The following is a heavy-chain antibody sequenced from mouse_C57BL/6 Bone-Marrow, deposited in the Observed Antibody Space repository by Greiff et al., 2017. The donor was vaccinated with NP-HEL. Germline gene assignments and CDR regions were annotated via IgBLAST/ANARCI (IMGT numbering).Heavy chain of an antibody. CDR3: AREGLRNY. D-gene: IGHD1-1*01. J-gene: IGHJ2*01. Sequence: EVQLQQSGPELVKPGASVKISCKASGYTFTDYYMNWVKQSHGKSLEWIGDINPNNGGTSYNQKFKGKATLTVDKSSSTAYMELRSLTSEDSAVYYCAREGLRNYWGQGTTLTVSS. V-gene: IGHV1-26*01. CDR2: INPNNGGT. CDR1: GYTFTDYY.